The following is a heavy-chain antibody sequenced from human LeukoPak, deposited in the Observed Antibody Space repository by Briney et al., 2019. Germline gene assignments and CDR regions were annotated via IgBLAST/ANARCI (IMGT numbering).Heavy chain of an antibody. Sequence: PGGSLRLSCAASGFTFSSYAMSWVRQAPGKGLEWVSIISSGSSAIFSADALKGRFTISRDDAKNLLYLDMNSLRVEDTAIYYCAKYSGDYFGDYWGQGNLVTVSS. V-gene: IGHV3-21*04. CDR3: AKYSGDYFGDY. J-gene: IGHJ4*02. D-gene: IGHD1-26*01. CDR2: ISSGSSAI. CDR1: GFTFSSYA.